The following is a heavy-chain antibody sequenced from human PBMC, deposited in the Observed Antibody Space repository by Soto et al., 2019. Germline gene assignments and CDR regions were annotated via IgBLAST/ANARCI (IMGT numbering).Heavy chain of an antibody. CDR2: IRSKTNNYAT. CDR1: GFPLSDSA. V-gene: IGHV3-73*01. D-gene: IGHD6-6*01. Sequence: EVQLVESGGGLVQPGGSLKLACLASGFPLSDSAIHWVRNASGKGLEWVGRIRSKTNNYATTYGASVRGRFTLSRDDSKNTAYLQMNNLESEDAAVYYCTRHAGGQLELCFYYYFMDVWGKGTTVSV. J-gene: IGHJ6*03. CDR3: TRHAGGQLELCFYYYFMDV.